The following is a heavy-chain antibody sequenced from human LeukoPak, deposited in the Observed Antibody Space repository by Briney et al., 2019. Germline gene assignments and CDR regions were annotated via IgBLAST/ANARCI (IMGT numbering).Heavy chain of an antibody. CDR1: GFTFSSNR. V-gene: IGHV3-21*01. CDR2: IGSSSSYI. J-gene: IGHJ3*02. Sequence: GESLRLSCAASGFTFSSNRMNWVRQAPGKGLEWVSSIGSSSSYIYYADSVKGRFTISRDNAKNSLYLQMNSLRAEDTAVYYCARVDSSGWHTDAFDIWGQGTMVTVSS. CDR3: ARVDSSGWHTDAFDI. D-gene: IGHD6-19*01.